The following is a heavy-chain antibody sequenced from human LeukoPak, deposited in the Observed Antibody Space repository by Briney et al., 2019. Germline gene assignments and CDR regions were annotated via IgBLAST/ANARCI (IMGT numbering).Heavy chain of an antibody. CDR1: RFTFSSYA. Sequence: GGSLRLSCAASRFTFSSYAMSWVRQAPGKGLERVSAISGSGGRTYYADSVKGRFTISRDNSKNMLYLQMNSLRAEDTAVYYCAKEGSGYLHDAFDIWGQGTMVTVSS. CDR2: ISGSGGRT. V-gene: IGHV3-23*01. CDR3: AKEGSGYLHDAFDI. D-gene: IGHD3-22*01. J-gene: IGHJ3*02.